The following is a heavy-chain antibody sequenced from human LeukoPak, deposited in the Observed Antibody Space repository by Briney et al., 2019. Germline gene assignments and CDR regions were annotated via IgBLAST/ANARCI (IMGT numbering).Heavy chain of an antibody. CDR1: GFTFSSYG. Sequence: GGSLRLSCAASGFTFSSYGMSWVRQAPGKGLEWVSAISGSGGSTYYADSVKGRFTISRDNSKNTLYLQMNSLRAEDTAVYYCARSRGRLAQLDYWGQGTLVTVSS. CDR2: ISGSGGST. CDR3: ARSRGRLAQLDY. V-gene: IGHV3-23*01. D-gene: IGHD6-25*01. J-gene: IGHJ4*02.